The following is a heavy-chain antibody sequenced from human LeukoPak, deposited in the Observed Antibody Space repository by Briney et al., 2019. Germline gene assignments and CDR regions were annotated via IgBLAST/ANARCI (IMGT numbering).Heavy chain of an antibody. J-gene: IGHJ4*02. D-gene: IGHD3-3*01. CDR2: INHSGST. V-gene: IGHV4-34*01. CDR1: GGSFSGYY. Sequence: SETLSLTCAVYGGSFSGYYWSWIRQPPGKGLEWIGEINHSGSTNYNPSLKSRVTISVDTSKNQFSLKLSSVTAADTAVYYCARGSGYYDFWSGYFHRYYFDYWGQGTLVTVSS. CDR3: ARGSGYYDFWSGYFHRYYFDY.